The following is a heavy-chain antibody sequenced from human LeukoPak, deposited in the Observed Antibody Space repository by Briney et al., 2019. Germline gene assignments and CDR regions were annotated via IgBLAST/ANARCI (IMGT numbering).Heavy chain of an antibody. J-gene: IGHJ6*03. D-gene: IGHD3-3*01. CDR3: ARVDYDFWSGYSEIYYMDV. CDR2: ISSSSYI. CDR1: GITFSSYG. V-gene: IGHV3-21*01. Sequence: GGSLRLSCAASGITFSSYGMSWVRQAPGKGLEWVSSISSSSYIYYADSVKGRFTISRDNAKNSLYLQMNSLRAEDTAVYYCARVDYDFWSGYSEIYYMDVWGKGTTVTVSS.